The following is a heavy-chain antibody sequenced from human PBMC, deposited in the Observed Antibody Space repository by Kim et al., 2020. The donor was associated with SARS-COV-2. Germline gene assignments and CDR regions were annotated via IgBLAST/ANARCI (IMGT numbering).Heavy chain of an antibody. V-gene: IGHV1-46*01. CDR1: GYTFTSHY. D-gene: IGHD3-10*01. CDR3: ARDRFGEGYYYGMDV. CDR2: INPSGGDT. J-gene: IGHJ6*02. Sequence: ASVKVSCKASGYTFTSHYMHWVRQAPGQGLEWMGIINPSGGDTSYAQKFQGRVTMTRDTSTSTVYMELSRLRSEDTAVYYCARDRFGEGYYYGMDVWGQGTTVTVSS.